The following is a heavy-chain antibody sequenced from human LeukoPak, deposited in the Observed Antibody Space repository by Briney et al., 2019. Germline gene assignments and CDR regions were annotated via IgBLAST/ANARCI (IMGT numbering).Heavy chain of an antibody. Sequence: GGSLRLSCAASGFTFSSNGMHWVRQAPGKGLEWVAVIWHDGSETYYADSVKGRFTISRDNSKNTLYLQMDSLRAEDTAVYYCARDFKCGGDCYHEYFQHWGQGTQVTVSS. CDR1: GFTFSSNG. J-gene: IGHJ1*01. D-gene: IGHD2-21*02. CDR3: ARDFKCGGDCYHEYFQH. V-gene: IGHV3-33*01. CDR2: IWHDGSET.